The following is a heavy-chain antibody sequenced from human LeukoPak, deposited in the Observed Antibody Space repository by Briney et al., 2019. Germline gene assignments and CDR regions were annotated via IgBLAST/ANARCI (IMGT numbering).Heavy chain of an antibody. V-gene: IGHV4-38-2*02. CDR2: INHSGST. CDR3: ARRVRGVILPMNFDY. J-gene: IGHJ4*02. CDR1: GYSISSGYY. Sequence: PSETLSLTCTVSGYSISSGYYWGWIRQPPGKGLEWIGEINHSGSTNYNPSLKSRVTISVDTSKNQFSLKLSSVTAADTAVYYCARRVRGVILPMNFDYWGQGTLVTVSS. D-gene: IGHD3-10*01.